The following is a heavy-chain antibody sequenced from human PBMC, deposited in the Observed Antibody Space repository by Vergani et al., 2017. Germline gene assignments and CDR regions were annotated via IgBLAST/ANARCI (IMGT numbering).Heavy chain of an antibody. Sequence: EVQLVESGGGLVQPGGSLRLSCAASGFSLSRFWMSWVRQAPGKGLEWVSFVSTGTKSPSYAESVKGRFTISRDSAKNSLYLQMDSLRAEDTAVYYCAREYSSTSGRAFDFWGQGTKVTVSS. J-gene: IGHJ3*01. D-gene: IGHD2-2*01. V-gene: IGHV3-48*01. CDR1: GFSLSRFW. CDR2: VSTGTKSP. CDR3: AREYSSTSGRAFDF.